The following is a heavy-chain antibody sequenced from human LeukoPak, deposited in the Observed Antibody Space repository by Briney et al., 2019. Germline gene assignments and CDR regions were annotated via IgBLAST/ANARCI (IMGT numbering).Heavy chain of an antibody. CDR2: IIPIFGTA. J-gene: IGHJ6*02. D-gene: IGHD3-9*01. V-gene: IGHV1-69*13. Sequence: ASVKVSCKASGGTFSSYAISWVRQAPGQGLEWMGGIIPIFGTANYAQKFQGRVTITADESTSTAYMELSSLRSEDTAVYYCARVVLRYFDWLGYYYGMDVWGQGTTVTVSS. CDR3: ARVVLRYFDWLGYYYGMDV. CDR1: GGTFSSYA.